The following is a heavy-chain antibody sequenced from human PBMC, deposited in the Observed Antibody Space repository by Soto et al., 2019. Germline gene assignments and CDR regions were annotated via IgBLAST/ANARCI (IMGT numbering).Heavy chain of an antibody. CDR3: ARGMQLWIDY. V-gene: IGHV4-61*01. CDR2: IFYSGST. CDR1: GGSVSSGSYY. Sequence: QVQLQESGPGLVKPSETLSLTCTVSGGSVSSGSYYWSWIRQPPGKGLEWIGYIFYSGSTNYNPSLGGRFTTSTATSKNQFSLKLSSVTAADTAVYYCARGMQLWIDYWGQGALVTVSS. J-gene: IGHJ4*02. D-gene: IGHD5-18*01.